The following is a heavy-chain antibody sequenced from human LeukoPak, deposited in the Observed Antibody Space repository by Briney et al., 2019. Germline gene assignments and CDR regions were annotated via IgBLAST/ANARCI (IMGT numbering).Heavy chain of an antibody. CDR1: GFTFTSYA. V-gene: IGHV3-23*01. CDR2: ISGSGRST. D-gene: IGHD6-13*01. J-gene: IGHJ5*02. CDR3: AKPRPSYSSSWYDH. Sequence: GGSPRLSCGASGFTFTSYAMSWVPQAPGKGLGGGSAISGSGRSTYYADTVKGQFTISRDNSKNTLYLQMNSLRDEDTAVYYCAKPRPSYSSSWYDHWGQGTL.